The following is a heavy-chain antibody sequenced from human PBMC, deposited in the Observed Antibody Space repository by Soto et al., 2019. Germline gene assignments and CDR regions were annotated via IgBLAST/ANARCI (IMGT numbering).Heavy chain of an antibody. V-gene: IGHV3-74*01. J-gene: IGHJ4*02. CDR1: GFTFSSYW. CDR3: ARSNVDGSGTYALDY. Sequence: EVQLVESGGGLVQPGGSLRLSCAASGFTFSSYWMHWVRQAPGKGLVWVSRINSDGSSTSYADSVKGRFTISRDNAKNTLYLQMNSLRAEDTAVYYCARSNVDGSGTYALDYWGQGTLVTVSS. D-gene: IGHD3-10*01. CDR2: INSDGSST.